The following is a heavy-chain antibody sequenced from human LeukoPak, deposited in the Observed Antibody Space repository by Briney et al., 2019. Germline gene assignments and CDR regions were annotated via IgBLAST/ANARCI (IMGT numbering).Heavy chain of an antibody. V-gene: IGHV3-30*18. J-gene: IGHJ4*02. CDR1: GFTFSGYG. CDR2: MSSDGINT. D-gene: IGHD1-26*01. Sequence: GGSLRLSCAASGFTFSGYGMHWVRQGPGKGLEWVALMSSDGINTYYADSVKGRFTVSRDSSRDTLYLQMNSVRPDDTAVYYCAKDHSDSGRAFEYWGRGTLVTVSS. CDR3: AKDHSDSGRAFEY.